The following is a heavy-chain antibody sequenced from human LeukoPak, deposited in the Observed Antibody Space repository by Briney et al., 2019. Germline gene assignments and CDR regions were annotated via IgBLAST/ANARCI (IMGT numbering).Heavy chain of an antibody. D-gene: IGHD2-8*01. CDR3: TRDRQGPRLYEMDI. J-gene: IGHJ6*02. V-gene: IGHV3-7*01. CDR2: IKVDGSEI. Sequence: GGSLRLSCAASGFTFSSYWMSWVRQAPGKGLEWVANIKVDGSEIYYVDSVKGRFTISRDNAKNSLYPQMNSLRAEDTAVYYCTRDRQGPRLYEMDIWGQGTTVTVSS. CDR1: GFTFSSYW.